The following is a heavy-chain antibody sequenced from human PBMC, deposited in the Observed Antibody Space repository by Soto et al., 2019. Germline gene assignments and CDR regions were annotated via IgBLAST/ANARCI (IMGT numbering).Heavy chain of an antibody. V-gene: IGHV3-73*01. J-gene: IGHJ6*02. Sequence: GGSLRLSCAASGFTFSGSAMHWVRQASGKGLEWVGRIRSKANSYATAYAASVKGRFTISRDDSKNTAYLQMNSLKTEDTAVYYCTRLGEYSSSWYYGMDVWGQGTTVTV. CDR3: TRLGEYSSSWYYGMDV. CDR2: IRSKANSYAT. D-gene: IGHD6-6*01. CDR1: GFTFSGSA.